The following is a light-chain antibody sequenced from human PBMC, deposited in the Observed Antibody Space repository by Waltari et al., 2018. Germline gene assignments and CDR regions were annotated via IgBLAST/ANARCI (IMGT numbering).Light chain of an antibody. CDR3: HSADNSNSYQV. CDR2: KDS. J-gene: IGLJ2*01. V-gene: IGLV3-25*03. Sequence: SYELTQSPSLSVSPGQTARITCSGDAFPHQSASSYQQKPSQAPVLVMYKDSERPSRIPERFSGSSSGTTVTLTITAGQAEDEADYYCHSADNSNSYQVFGGGTKLTVL. CDR1: AFPHQS.